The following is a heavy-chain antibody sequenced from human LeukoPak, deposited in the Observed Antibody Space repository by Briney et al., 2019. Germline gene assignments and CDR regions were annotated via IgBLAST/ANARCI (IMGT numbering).Heavy chain of an antibody. Sequence: GGSLRLSCAASGFTFSTYPMHWVRQAPGKGLEWVAVIADDGKDKHYVESVKGRFTISRDNSKNTLYLQMNSLRVEDTAVYYCARDRHIAAAGYYSDYWGQGTLVTVSS. D-gene: IGHD6-25*01. CDR1: GFTFSTYP. CDR2: IADDGKDK. CDR3: ARDRHIAAAGYYSDY. J-gene: IGHJ4*02. V-gene: IGHV3-30*04.